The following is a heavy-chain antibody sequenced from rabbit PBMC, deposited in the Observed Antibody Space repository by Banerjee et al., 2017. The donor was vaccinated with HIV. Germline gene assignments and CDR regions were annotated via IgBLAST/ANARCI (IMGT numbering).Heavy chain of an antibody. CDR1: GFSFSSSYY. Sequence: QEQLKESGGDLVKPGASLTLTCTASGFSFSSSYYMCWVRQAPGKGLEWIACIYIVSRGSTYYASWAKGRFTISKTSSTTVTLQMTSLTAADTATYFCARYYSYGGAAYANLWGPGTLVTVS. D-gene: IGHD6-1*01. J-gene: IGHJ4*01. CDR3: ARYYSYGGAAYANL. CDR2: IYIVSRGST. V-gene: IGHV1S45*01.